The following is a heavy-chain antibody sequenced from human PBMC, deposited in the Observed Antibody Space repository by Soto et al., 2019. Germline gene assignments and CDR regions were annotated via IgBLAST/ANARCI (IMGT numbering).Heavy chain of an antibody. Sequence: GGSLRLSCAASGFTFSSYAMSWVRQAPGKGLEWVSAISGSGGSTYYADSVKGRFTISRDNSKNTLYLQMNSLRAEDTAVYYCAKDFDTRNIVVVVAGAFDYWGQGTLVTVSS. CDR1: GFTFSSYA. J-gene: IGHJ4*02. V-gene: IGHV3-23*01. CDR3: AKDFDTRNIVVVVAGAFDY. D-gene: IGHD2-15*01. CDR2: ISGSGGST.